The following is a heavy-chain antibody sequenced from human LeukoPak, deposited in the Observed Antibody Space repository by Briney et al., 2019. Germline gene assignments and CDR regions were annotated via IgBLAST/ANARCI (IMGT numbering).Heavy chain of an antibody. Sequence: GGSLRLSCAASGFTFSSFSMNWVRQAPGKGLEWVSYISSTSSHIYYADSVKGRFTISRDNAKNTLYLQMNSLRAEDTAVYHCARDRGGSAFDILGQGTMVTVSS. V-gene: IGHV3-21*05. CDR2: ISSTSSHI. CDR3: ARDRGGSAFDI. J-gene: IGHJ3*02. D-gene: IGHD3-10*01. CDR1: GFTFSSFS.